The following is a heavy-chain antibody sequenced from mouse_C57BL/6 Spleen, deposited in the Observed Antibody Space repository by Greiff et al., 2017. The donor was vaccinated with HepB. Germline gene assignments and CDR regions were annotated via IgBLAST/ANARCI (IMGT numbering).Heavy chain of an antibody. V-gene: IGHV1-19*01. Sequence: VQLQQSGPVLVKPGASVKMSCKASGYTFTDYYMNWVKQSHGKSLEWIGVINPYNGGTSYNQKFKGKATLTVDKSSSTAYMELNSLTSEDSAVYYCARAGYGSSYEDWFAYWGQGTLVTVSA. D-gene: IGHD1-1*01. CDR1: GYTFTDYY. CDR2: INPYNGGT. CDR3: ARAGYGSSYEDWFAY. J-gene: IGHJ3*01.